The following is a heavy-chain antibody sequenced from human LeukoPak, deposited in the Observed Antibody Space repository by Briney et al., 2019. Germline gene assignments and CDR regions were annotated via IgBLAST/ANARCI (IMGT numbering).Heavy chain of an antibody. CDR2: LYHNGIT. V-gene: IGHV4-30-2*01. J-gene: IGHJ4*02. CDR1: GGSISSGGYY. CDR3: ARGDYYGSGSRYFDY. D-gene: IGHD3-10*01. Sequence: SETLSLTCTVSGGSISSGGYYWNWVRQPPGRGLEWLGYLYHNGITYYNPSLKSRVTISVDTSKNQFSLKLSSVTAADTAVYYCARGDYYGSGSRYFDYWGQGTLVTVSS.